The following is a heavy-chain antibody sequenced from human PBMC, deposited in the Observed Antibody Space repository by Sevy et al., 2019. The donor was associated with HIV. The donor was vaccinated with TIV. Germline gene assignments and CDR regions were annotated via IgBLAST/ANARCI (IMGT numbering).Heavy chain of an antibody. V-gene: IGHV3-23*01. CDR2: ISGSGGST. Sequence: GGSLRLSCAASGFTFRSYVMSWVRQAPGKGLEWVSGISGSGGSTYYADSVNGRFTISRDNSKNTLSLQMNSLRAEDTAVYYCAKAKTVAAGFDYWGQGTLVTVSS. CDR3: AKAKTVAAGFDY. CDR1: GFTFRSYV. J-gene: IGHJ4*02. D-gene: IGHD2-15*01.